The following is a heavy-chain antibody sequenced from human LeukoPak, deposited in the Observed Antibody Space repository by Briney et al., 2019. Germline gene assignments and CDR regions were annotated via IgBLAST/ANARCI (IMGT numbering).Heavy chain of an antibody. D-gene: IGHD6-19*01. CDR3: ARLYSSGWYYDY. CDR2: IYYSGST. CDR1: GVSISSGGYY. V-gene: IGHV4-31*03. Sequence: SETLSLTCTVSGVSISSGGYYWSWIRQHPGKGLEWIGYIYYSGSTYYHPSLKSRVTISVDTSKNQSSLKLSSVTAADTAVCYCARLYSSGWYYDYWGQGTLVTVSS. J-gene: IGHJ4*02.